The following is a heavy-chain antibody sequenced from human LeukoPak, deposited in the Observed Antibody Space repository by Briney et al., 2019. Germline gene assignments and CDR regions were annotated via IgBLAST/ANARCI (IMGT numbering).Heavy chain of an antibody. Sequence: GGSLRLSCAASGVTFGSYWMSWVRQALGKGLEWVANINQDGSENYYVDSVEGRFTISRDNAKNSLYLQMTSLRVEDTAVYYCARWLLFPDYWGQGTLVTVSS. CDR2: INQDGSEN. CDR3: ARWLLFPDY. D-gene: IGHD2-15*01. CDR1: GVTFGSYW. V-gene: IGHV3-7*01. J-gene: IGHJ4*02.